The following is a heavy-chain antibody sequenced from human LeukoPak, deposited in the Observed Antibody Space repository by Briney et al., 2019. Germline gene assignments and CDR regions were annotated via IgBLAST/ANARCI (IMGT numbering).Heavy chain of an antibody. V-gene: IGHV4-39*07. J-gene: IGHJ3*02. CDR2: IYYSGST. CDR3: ARDGEDIVVVPAAINAFDI. CDR1: GGSISSSSYY. Sequence: SETLSLTCTVSGGSISSSSYYWGWIRQPPGKGLEWIGSIYYSGSTYYNPSLKSRVTISVDTSKNQFSLKLSSVTAADTVVYYCARDGEDIVVVPAAINAFDIWGQGTMVTVSS. D-gene: IGHD2-2*01.